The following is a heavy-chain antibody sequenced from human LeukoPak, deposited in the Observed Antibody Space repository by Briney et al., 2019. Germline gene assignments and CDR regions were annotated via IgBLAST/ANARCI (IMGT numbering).Heavy chain of an antibody. V-gene: IGHV3-11*01. D-gene: IGHD3-3*02. J-gene: IGHJ3*01. CDR1: GFTFSEEY. CDR3: AKDGAFSASSF. Sequence: GGSLRLSCAASGFTFSEEYMGWIRQAPGKGLEWISCVSSSGTTIYYADSVKGRFTISRDNVKNSLYLQMNSLRVEDTAVYYCAKDGAFSASSFWGQGTMVAVSS. CDR2: VSSSGTTI.